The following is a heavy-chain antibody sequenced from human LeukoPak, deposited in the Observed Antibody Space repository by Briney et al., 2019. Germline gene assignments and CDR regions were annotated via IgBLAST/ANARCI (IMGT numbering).Heavy chain of an antibody. CDR2: ITGNGVYT. V-gene: IGHV3-23*01. CDR1: GLPFGSYG. Sequence: SGGSLRLSCAVSGLPFGSYGMTWVRQAPGKGLGWVSGITGNGVYTYYADSVKGRFTISRDNSKNTLSLQMKRLRAEDTAVYYCAKSYCGGDCGWGPGTLVTVSS. D-gene: IGHD2-21*02. J-gene: IGHJ4*02. CDR3: AKSYCGGDCG.